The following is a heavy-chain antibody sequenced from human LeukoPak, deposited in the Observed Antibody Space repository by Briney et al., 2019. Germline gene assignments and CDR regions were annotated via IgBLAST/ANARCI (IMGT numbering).Heavy chain of an antibody. CDR1: AYTFTGYY. CDR2: INPNSGGT. V-gene: IGHV1-2*02. D-gene: IGHD3-16*01. Sequence: GGSLRLSCAASAYTFTGYYMHLVRQAPGQGLEWMGWINPNSGGTNYAQKFQGRVTMTRDTSISTAYMELSRLRSDDTAVYYCAREMAMITFGGVNHGIEDWGQGTLVTVSS. J-gene: IGHJ4*02. CDR3: AREMAMITFGGVNHGIED.